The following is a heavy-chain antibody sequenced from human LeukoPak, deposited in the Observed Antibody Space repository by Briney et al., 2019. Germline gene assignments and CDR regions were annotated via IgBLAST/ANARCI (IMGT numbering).Heavy chain of an antibody. CDR1: GFTFSDYE. CDR2: TNGSSGDT. J-gene: IGHJ4*02. V-gene: IGHV3-23*01. CDR3: AREGHSSSGGGY. Sequence: GGSLRLSCAASGFTFSDYELSWVRQTPGKGVEWVAATNGSSGDTYHADSVKGGFYISRDNDKNSLYLQMNSLRAEDTAVYYCAREGHSSSGGGYWGQGTLVTVSS. D-gene: IGHD6-6*01.